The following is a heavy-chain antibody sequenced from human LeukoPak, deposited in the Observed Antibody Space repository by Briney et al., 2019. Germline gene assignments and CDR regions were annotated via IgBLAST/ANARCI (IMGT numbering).Heavy chain of an antibody. J-gene: IGHJ4*02. Sequence: PSETLSLTCTVSGGSISSGSYYWSWIRQPAGKGLEWIGRIYTSGSTNYNPSLKSRVTISVDTSKNQFSLKLSSATAADTAVYYCARVSGYSSGATFDYWGQGTLVTVSS. CDR3: ARVSGYSSGATFDY. D-gene: IGHD6-19*01. CDR2: IYTSGST. V-gene: IGHV4-61*02. CDR1: GGSISSGSYY.